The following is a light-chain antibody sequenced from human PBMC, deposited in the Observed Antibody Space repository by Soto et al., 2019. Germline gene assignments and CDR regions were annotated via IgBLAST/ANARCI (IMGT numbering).Light chain of an antibody. CDR1: QSVSSN. CDR2: GAS. V-gene: IGKV3D-15*01. CDR3: QQYDSSPRT. Sequence: EIVMTQSPATVSVSPGERATLSCRASQSVSSNLAWYQQKPGQAPRLLIYGASTRATGIPATFSGSGSGTDFTLTINRLEPEDFAVYYCQQYDSSPRTFGQGTKVDIK. J-gene: IGKJ1*01.